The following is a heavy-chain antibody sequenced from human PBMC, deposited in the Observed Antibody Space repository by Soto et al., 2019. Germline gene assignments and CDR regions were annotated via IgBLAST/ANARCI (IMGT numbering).Heavy chain of an antibody. Sequence: ASVKVSCKASGYTFTSYDINWVRQATGQGLEWMGWMNPNSGNTGYAQKFQGRVTMTRNTSISTAYMELSSLRSEDTAVYYCAREGRVVPRSWFDPWGQGTLGTVSS. V-gene: IGHV1-8*01. CDR1: GYTFTSYD. CDR2: MNPNSGNT. J-gene: IGHJ5*02. CDR3: AREGRVVPRSWFDP. D-gene: IGHD2-2*01.